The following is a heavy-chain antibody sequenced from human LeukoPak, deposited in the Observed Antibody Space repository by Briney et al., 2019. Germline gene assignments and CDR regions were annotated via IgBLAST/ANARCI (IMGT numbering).Heavy chain of an antibody. CDR3: AKLLGYGYGSPFDY. CDR2: ISWNSGSI. Sequence: PGGSLRLSCAASGFTFDDYAMHWVRQAPGKGLEWVSGISWNSGSIGYADSVKGRFTISRDNAKNSLYLQMNSLRAEDMALYYCAKLLGYGYGSPFDYWGQGTLVTVSS. J-gene: IGHJ4*02. CDR1: GFTFDDYA. D-gene: IGHD5-18*01. V-gene: IGHV3-9*03.